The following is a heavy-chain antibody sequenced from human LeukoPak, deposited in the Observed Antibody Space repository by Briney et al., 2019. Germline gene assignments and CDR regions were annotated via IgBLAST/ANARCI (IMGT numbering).Heavy chain of an antibody. J-gene: IGHJ4*02. CDR1: GFTFSRYW. Sequence: GGSLRLSCVASGFTFSRYWMHWVRQAPGKGLVWVSRINSDGRSTNYADSVRGRFSISRDNAENTLYLQMNSLRVEDTAVYYCVRGADTGYSSDSWGQGTLVTVSS. D-gene: IGHD3-9*01. CDR2: INSDGRST. CDR3: VRGADTGYSSDS. V-gene: IGHV3-74*01.